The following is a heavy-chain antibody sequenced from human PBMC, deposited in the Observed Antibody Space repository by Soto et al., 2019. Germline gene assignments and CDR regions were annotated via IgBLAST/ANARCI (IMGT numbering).Heavy chain of an antibody. V-gene: IGHV3-30*03. D-gene: IGHD1-26*01. CDR2: ISYDGSNK. CDR3: AIFSLVVGATDTDYFDY. Sequence: PGGSLRLSCAASGFTFSSYGMHWVRQAPGKGLEWVAVISYDGSNKYYADSVKGRFTISRDNSKNTLYLQMNSLRAEDTAVYYCAIFSLVVGATDTDYFDYWGQGTLVTVSS. J-gene: IGHJ4*02. CDR1: GFTFSSYG.